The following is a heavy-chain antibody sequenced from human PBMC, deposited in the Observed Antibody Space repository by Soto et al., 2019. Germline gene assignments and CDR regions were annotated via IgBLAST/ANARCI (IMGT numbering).Heavy chain of an antibody. J-gene: IGHJ4*02. CDR2: FDPEDGET. CDR1: GYTLTELS. D-gene: IGHD3-22*01. V-gene: IGHV1-24*01. Sequence: ASVKVSCKVSGYTLTELSMHWVRQAPGKGLEWMGGFDPEDGETIYAQKFQGRVTMTVDTSTDTAYMELSSLRSEDTAVYYCARDLDYYYDSSGYPNWGQGTLVTVSS. CDR3: ARDLDYYYDSSGYPN.